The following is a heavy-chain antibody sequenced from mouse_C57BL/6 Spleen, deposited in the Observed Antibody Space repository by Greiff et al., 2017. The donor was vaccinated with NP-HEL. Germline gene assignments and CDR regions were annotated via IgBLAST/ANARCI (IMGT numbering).Heavy chain of an antibody. Sequence: QVQLQQPGAELVMPGASVKLSCKASGYTFTSYWMHWVKQRPGQGLEWIGEIDPSDSYTNYNQKFKGKSTLTVDKSSSTAYMQLSSLTSEDSAVYYCARSDYGSRWDYYAMDYWGQGTSVTVSS. J-gene: IGHJ4*01. V-gene: IGHV1-69*01. CDR2: IDPSDSYT. CDR3: ARSDYGSRWDYYAMDY. D-gene: IGHD1-1*01. CDR1: GYTFTSYW.